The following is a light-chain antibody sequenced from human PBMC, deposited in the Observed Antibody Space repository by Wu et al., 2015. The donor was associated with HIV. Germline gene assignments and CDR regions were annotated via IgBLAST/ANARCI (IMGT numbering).Light chain of an antibody. CDR3: QQRLNWPLT. CDR1: QSLGTN. J-gene: IGKJ5*01. Sequence: IVLTQSPATLSLSPGERATLSCRASQSLGTNLAWYQQKPGQAPRLLIYGASNRATGIPARFSGSGSGTDFFLTISRLEPEDFATYSCQQRLNWPLTFGQGTRLEIK. V-gene: IGKV3-11*01. CDR2: GAS.